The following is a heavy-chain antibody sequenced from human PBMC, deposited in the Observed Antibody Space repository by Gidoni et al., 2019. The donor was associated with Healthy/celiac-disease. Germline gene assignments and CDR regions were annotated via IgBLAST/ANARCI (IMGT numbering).Heavy chain of an antibody. CDR2: ISSSSSYI. Sequence: PGQGLEWVSSISSSSSYIYYADSVKGRCTISRDNAKNSLYLQMNSLRAEDTAVYYCARPDYDILTGYSDAFDIWGQGTMVTVSS. J-gene: IGHJ3*02. D-gene: IGHD3-9*01. V-gene: IGHV3-21*01. CDR3: ARPDYDILTGYSDAFDI.